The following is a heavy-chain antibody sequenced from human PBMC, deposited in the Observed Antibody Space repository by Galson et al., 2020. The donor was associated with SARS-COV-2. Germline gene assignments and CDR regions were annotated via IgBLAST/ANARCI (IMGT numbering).Heavy chain of an antibody. V-gene: IGHV3-7*05. CDR1: GFTFSSYW. CDR3: ARGTYSGYDYYYYYGMDV. Sequence: GESLKISCAASGFTFSSYWMSWVRQAPGKGLEWVANIKQDGSEKYYVDSVKGRFTISRDNAKNSLYLQMNSLRAEDTAVYYCARGTYSGYDYYYYYGMDVWGQGTTVTVSS. CDR2: IKQDGSEK. D-gene: IGHD5-12*01. J-gene: IGHJ6*02.